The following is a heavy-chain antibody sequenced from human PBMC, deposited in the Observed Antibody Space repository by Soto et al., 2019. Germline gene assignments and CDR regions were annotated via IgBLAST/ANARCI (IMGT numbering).Heavy chain of an antibody. CDR1: GYTFTSYA. D-gene: IGHD2-2*01. Sequence: ASVKVSCKASGYTFTSYAMHWVRQAPGQRLEGMGWINAGNGNTKYSQKFQGRVTITRGTSASTAYMELSSLRSEDTAVYYCASGLEYCSSTSCYGVPTDYWGQGTLVTVSS. CDR3: ASGLEYCSSTSCYGVPTDY. J-gene: IGHJ4*02. CDR2: INAGNGNT. V-gene: IGHV1-3*01.